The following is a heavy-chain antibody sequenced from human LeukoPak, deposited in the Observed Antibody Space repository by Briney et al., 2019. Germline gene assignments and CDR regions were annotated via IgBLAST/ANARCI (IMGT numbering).Heavy chain of an antibody. Sequence: PGGSLRLSCAASGLTFSDYSMTWVRQAPGKGLEWISYIRSSSKTIHYADSVKGRFTISRDNAKNSLFLQMDSLRVEDTAVYYCTRGIRWELLFNFWGQGSLVIVSS. CDR3: TRGIRWELLFNF. CDR1: GLTFSDYS. J-gene: IGHJ4*02. D-gene: IGHD1-26*01. V-gene: IGHV3-48*04. CDR2: IRSSSKTI.